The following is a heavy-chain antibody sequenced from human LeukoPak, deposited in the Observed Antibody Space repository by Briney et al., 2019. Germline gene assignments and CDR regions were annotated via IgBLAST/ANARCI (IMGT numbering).Heavy chain of an antibody. V-gene: IGHV4-39*07. CDR1: GGSISSSSSY. CDR3: ARGGEMAASGDY. Sequence: SETLSLTCTVSGGSISSSSSYWGWIRQPPGKGLEWIGEISHSGSTNYNPSLKSRVTISVDTSKNQFSLKLSSVTAADTAVYYCARGGEMAASGDYWGQGTLVTVSS. J-gene: IGHJ4*02. D-gene: IGHD5-24*01. CDR2: ISHSGST.